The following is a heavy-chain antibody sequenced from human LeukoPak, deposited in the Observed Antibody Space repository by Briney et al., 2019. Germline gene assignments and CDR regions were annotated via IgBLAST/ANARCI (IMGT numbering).Heavy chain of an antibody. Sequence: PSGTLSLTCTVSGGSISSGSYYWSWIRQPPGKGLEWIGYIYHSGSTNYNPSLKSRVTISVDTSKNEFSLKLTSVTAADTAVYYCAREANYYGSGSYFEGTFDYWGQGSLVTVSS. J-gene: IGHJ4*02. CDR2: IYHSGST. V-gene: IGHV4-61*01. D-gene: IGHD3-10*01. CDR3: AREANYYGSGSYFEGTFDY. CDR1: GGSISSGSYY.